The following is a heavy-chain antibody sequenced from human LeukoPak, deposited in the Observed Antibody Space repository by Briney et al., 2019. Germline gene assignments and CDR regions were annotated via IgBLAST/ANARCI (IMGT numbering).Heavy chain of an antibody. CDR1: GFTFSTYA. J-gene: IGHJ3*02. Sequence: PGGSLRLSCAASGFTFSTYAMSWVRQAPGKGREWVSSISSTSSYIYYADSVKGRFTISRDNAKNSLYLQMNSLRAEDTAVYYCARTLVGATLAFDIWGQGTMVPVSS. D-gene: IGHD1-26*01. CDR3: ARTLVGATLAFDI. V-gene: IGHV3-21*01. CDR2: ISSTSSYI.